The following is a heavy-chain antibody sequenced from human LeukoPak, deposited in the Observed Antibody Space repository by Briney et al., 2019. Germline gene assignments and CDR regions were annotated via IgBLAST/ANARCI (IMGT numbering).Heavy chain of an antibody. Sequence: SETLSLTCAVYGGSFSGYYWSWIRQPPGKGLEWIGEINHSGSTNYNPSLKSRVTISVDTSKNQFSLKLSSVTAADTAVYFCARAQRGLRFFANWGQGTLVTVSS. CDR3: ARAQRGLRFFAN. CDR1: GGSFSGYY. D-gene: IGHD3-3*01. CDR2: INHSGST. J-gene: IGHJ4*02. V-gene: IGHV4-34*01.